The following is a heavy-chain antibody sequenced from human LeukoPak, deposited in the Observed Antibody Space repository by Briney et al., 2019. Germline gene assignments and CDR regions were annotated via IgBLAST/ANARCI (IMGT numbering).Heavy chain of an antibody. D-gene: IGHD2-15*01. CDR1: GGSISSSSYY. V-gene: IGHV4-39*07. CDR2: IYYSGST. CDR3: ARDTSTEGIDY. Sequence: SETLSLTCTVSGGSISSSSYYWGWIRQPPGKGLEWIGSIYYSGSTYYNPSLKSRVTISVDTSKNQFSLKLSSVTAADTAVYYCARDTSTEGIDYWGQGTLVTVSS. J-gene: IGHJ4*02.